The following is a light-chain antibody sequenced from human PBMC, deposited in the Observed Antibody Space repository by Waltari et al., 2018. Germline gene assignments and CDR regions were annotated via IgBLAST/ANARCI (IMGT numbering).Light chain of an antibody. V-gene: IGKV3-15*01. CDR2: GPS. CDR1: QSVRSN. Sequence: EIVMTQSPATLSVSPGERATLSCRASQSVRSNLAWYQQQPGQPPRLLFYGPSSRATGIPARFSGRGAGTEFPLTISSLQSEAFAVYYCQQFNNWSWTFGQGTKVEIK. J-gene: IGKJ1*01. CDR3: QQFNNWSWT.